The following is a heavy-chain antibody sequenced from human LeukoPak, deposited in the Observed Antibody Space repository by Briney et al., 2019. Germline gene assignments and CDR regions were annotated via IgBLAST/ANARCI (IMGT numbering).Heavy chain of an antibody. V-gene: IGHV3-23*01. CDR1: GFTFRSYS. CDR3: AKVDDILTGYYPNYYYYYMDV. CDR2: ISGSGGST. Sequence: GGSLRLSCAASGFTFRSYSMNWVRQAPGKGLEWVSAISGSGGSTYYADSVKGRFTISRDNSKNTLYLQMNSLRAEDTAVYYCAKVDDILTGYYPNYYYYYMDVWGKGTTVTISS. J-gene: IGHJ6*03. D-gene: IGHD3-9*01.